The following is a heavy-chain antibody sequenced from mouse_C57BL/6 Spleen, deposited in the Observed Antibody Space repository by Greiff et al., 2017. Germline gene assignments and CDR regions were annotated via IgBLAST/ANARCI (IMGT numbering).Heavy chain of an antibody. J-gene: IGHJ1*03. CDR3: ARLGYGSSYRYFDV. CDR2: ISGGGGNT. D-gene: IGHD1-1*01. CDR1: GFTFSSYT. Sequence: DVKLVESGGGLVKPGGSLKLSCAASGFTFSSYTMSWVRQTPEKRLEWVATISGGGGNTYYPDSVKGRFTISRDNAKNTLYLQMSSLGSEDTALYYCARLGYGSSYRYFDVWGTGTTVTVSS. V-gene: IGHV5-9*01.